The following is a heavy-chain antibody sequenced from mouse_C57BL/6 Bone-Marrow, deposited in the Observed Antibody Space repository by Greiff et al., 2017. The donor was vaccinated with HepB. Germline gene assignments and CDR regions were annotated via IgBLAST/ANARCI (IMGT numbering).Heavy chain of an antibody. V-gene: IGHV5-4*01. J-gene: IGHJ1*03. CDR1: GFTFSSYA. CDR2: ISDGGSYT. D-gene: IGHD1-1*01. Sequence: EVHLVESGGGLVKPGGSLKLSCAASGFTFSSYAMSWVRQTPEKRLERVATISDGGSYTYYPDNVKGRFTISRDNAKNNLYLQMSHLKSEDTAMYYCARDTDYYGSSYWYFDVWGTGTTVTVSS. CDR3: ARDTDYYGSSYWYFDV.